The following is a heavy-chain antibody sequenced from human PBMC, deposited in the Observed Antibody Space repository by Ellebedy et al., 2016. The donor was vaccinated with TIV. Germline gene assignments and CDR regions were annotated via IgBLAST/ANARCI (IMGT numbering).Heavy chain of an antibody. V-gene: IGHV4-38-2*02. J-gene: IGHJ4*02. D-gene: IGHD6-13*01. CDR2: IYYSGST. Sequence: MPSETLSLTCNVSGNSMRIGYYWAWIRQPPGKGLEWIGTIYYSGSTYYNPSLKSRVTISVDTSKSQFSLRLSSVIATDMAVYYCARLGAEYGSSRYADSWGQGTLVTVSS. CDR3: ARLGAEYGSSRYADS. CDR1: GNSMRIGYY.